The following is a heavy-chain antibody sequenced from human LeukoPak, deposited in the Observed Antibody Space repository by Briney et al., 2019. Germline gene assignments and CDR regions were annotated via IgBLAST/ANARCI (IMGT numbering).Heavy chain of an antibody. CDR2: INPNSGGT. CDR1: GYTFSGYY. D-gene: IGHD3-10*01. CDR3: AKGDTMVRGTPTY. J-gene: IGHJ4*02. Sequence: ASVKVSCKTSGYTFSGYYLHWVRQAPGQGLEWMGWINPNSGGTNYAQMFQGGVTMTRDTSTSTAYMELSRLRSDDTAVYYCAKGDTMVRGTPTYWGQGTLVTVSS. V-gene: IGHV1-2*02.